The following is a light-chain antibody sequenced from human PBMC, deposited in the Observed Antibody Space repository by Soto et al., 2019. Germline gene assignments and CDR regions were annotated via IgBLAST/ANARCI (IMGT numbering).Light chain of an antibody. V-gene: IGKV1-39*01. CDR1: QNIDMY. CDR2: GAS. Sequence: DIHMTQSPSALSASVGDTVTITCRASQNIDMYLNWYQQKPGKAPRVLISGASNLQSGVPSRFSGSGSGTDFTLTISSLQSEDFASYFCQHTFNSPPWTFGQGTKVDIK. CDR3: QHTFNSPPWT. J-gene: IGKJ1*01.